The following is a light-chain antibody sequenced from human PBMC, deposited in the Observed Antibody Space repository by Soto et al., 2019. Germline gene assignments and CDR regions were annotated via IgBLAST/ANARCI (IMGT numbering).Light chain of an antibody. CDR1: QSIGGY. Sequence: DIQMTQSPSSLSASVGDRVTVTCRSSQSIGGYLNWYQQKPGKAPKLLMHAASTLQSGVPSRFSGSGSGTDYTLTISSLQPEDFATYCCQQSYSNPFTFGPGTQVDIK. V-gene: IGKV1-39*01. CDR3: QQSYSNPFT. CDR2: AAS. J-gene: IGKJ3*01.